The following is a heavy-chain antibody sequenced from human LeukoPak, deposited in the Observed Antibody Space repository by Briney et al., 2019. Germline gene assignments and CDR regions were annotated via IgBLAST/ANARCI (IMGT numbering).Heavy chain of an antibody. V-gene: IGHV1-18*01. CDR2: ISAYNGNT. Sequence: ASVTVSCKASGYTFTSYGISWVRQAPGQGLEWMGWISAYNGNTNYAQKLQGRVTMTTDTSTSTAYMELRSLRSDDTAVYYCARAESKVVPAATYYFDYWGQGTLVTVSS. CDR1: GYTFTSYG. CDR3: ARAESKVVPAATYYFDY. J-gene: IGHJ4*02. D-gene: IGHD2-2*01.